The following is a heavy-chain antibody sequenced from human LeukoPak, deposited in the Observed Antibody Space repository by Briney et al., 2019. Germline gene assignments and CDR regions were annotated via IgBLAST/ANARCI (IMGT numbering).Heavy chain of an antibody. CDR2: ISGSGDST. CDR1: GFTFSNYA. J-gene: IGHJ4*02. CDR3: AKTHYSSGHLGY. V-gene: IGHV3-23*01. D-gene: IGHD3-22*01. Sequence: GGSLRLSCAASGFTFSNYAMSWVRQAPKKGLEWVSDISGSGDSTYYADSVKGRFTISRDNSKNTLYLQMNSLRAEDTAVYYCAKTHYSSGHLGYWGQGTLVTVSS.